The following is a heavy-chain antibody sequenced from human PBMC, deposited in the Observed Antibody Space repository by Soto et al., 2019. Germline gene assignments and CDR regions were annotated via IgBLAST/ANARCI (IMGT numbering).Heavy chain of an antibody. Sequence: EVQLVESGGGLIQPGGSLRLSCAASGFAVSSKYMTWVRQAPGKGLEWVSVIYGGGTTYYADSVKGRFTISRDTSKNTLYPQMNSLRAEDTAVYYCVQTTGWPGFDFWGQETLVTVSS. D-gene: IGHD6-19*01. CDR2: IYGGGTT. V-gene: IGHV3-53*01. J-gene: IGHJ4*02. CDR3: VQTTGWPGFDF. CDR1: GFAVSSKY.